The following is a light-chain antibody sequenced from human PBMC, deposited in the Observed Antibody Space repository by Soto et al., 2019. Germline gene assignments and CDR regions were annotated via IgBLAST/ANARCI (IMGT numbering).Light chain of an antibody. CDR1: HNINNY. CDR3: QQSLSALGT. CDR2: GTS. V-gene: IGKV1-39*01. J-gene: IGKJ1*01. Sequence: DIQMTQSPSSLSAFVGDRVTITCRSSHNINNYLNWYQQKPGKAPKLLIYGTSTLQTGVPSRFSGSGSGTDFTLTITNLQPEDSATYFCQQSLSALGTFGQGTRVELK.